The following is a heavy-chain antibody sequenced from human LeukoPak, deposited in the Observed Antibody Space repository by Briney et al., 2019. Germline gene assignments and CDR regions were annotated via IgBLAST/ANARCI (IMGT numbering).Heavy chain of an antibody. CDR2: INPNSGGT. V-gene: IGHV1-2*02. J-gene: IGHJ5*02. D-gene: IGHD6-19*01. Sequence: ASVKVSCKASGYTVTGYYMHWVRQAPGQGLEWMGWINPNSGGTNYAQKFQGRVTMTRDTSISTAYMELSRLRSDDTAVYYCAREGEVTAVAGPNWFDPWGQGTLVTVPS. CDR1: GYTVTGYY. CDR3: AREGEVTAVAGPNWFDP.